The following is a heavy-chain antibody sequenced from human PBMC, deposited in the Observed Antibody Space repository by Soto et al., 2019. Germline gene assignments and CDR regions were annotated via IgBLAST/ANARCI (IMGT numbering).Heavy chain of an antibody. CDR2: LSGSDSNT. Sequence: PGGSLRLSCAASGFTFSNYAVTWVRQAPGKGLEWVSALSGSDSNTYYADSVKGRFTISRDSSKNTLYLQLNSLRAEDTAVYYCARCYYDSSGYFYYFDYWGQGTLVTVSS. J-gene: IGHJ4*02. D-gene: IGHD3-22*01. CDR1: GFTFSNYA. V-gene: IGHV3-23*01. CDR3: ARCYYDSSGYFYYFDY.